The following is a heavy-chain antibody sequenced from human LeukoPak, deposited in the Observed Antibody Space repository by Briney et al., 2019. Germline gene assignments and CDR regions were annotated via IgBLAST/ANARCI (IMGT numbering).Heavy chain of an antibody. Sequence: SETLSLTCTVSGGSTNSSSYYWGWIRQPPGKGLEWIGTIYYSGSTYYNPSLKSRVTISVDTSKNQFSLKLSSVTASDTAVYYCARRFAPSRNDAFDIWGQGTMVTVSS. CDR1: GGSTNSSSYY. D-gene: IGHD3-10*01. J-gene: IGHJ3*02. CDR2: IYYSGST. V-gene: IGHV4-39*01. CDR3: ARRFAPSRNDAFDI.